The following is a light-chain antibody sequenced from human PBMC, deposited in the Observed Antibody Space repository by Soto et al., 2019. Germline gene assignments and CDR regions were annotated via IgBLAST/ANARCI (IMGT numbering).Light chain of an antibody. Sequence: EIVLTQSPATLSLSPGERATLSCRASQSVYSQLAWYQHKPGQAPRLLIHDESTRATGIPARFSGSGSGTDFILTVSSLEPEDFAIYYCVRRNKWPWTVGQGTKVDIK. CDR3: VRRNKWPWT. J-gene: IGKJ1*01. CDR2: DES. CDR1: QSVYSQ. V-gene: IGKV3-11*01.